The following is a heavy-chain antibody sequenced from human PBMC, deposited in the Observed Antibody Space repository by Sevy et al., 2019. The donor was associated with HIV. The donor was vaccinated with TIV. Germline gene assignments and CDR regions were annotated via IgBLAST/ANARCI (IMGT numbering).Heavy chain of an antibody. Sequence: VGSLRLSCAASGFSFSSYDMHWVRQAPGMGLEWEAVIRYDGSNKHYGDSVKGRFTISRDNSKNALYLQMSSLRAEDTAVYYCAREQVDTSMIFVEYYGMDVWGQGTTVTVSS. CDR2: IRYDGSNK. J-gene: IGHJ6*02. V-gene: IGHV3-33*01. CDR1: GFSFSSYD. D-gene: IGHD5-18*01. CDR3: AREQVDTSMIFVEYYGMDV.